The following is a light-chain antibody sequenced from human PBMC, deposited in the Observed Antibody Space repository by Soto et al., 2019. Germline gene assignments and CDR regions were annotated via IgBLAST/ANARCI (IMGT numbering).Light chain of an antibody. Sequence: VLTQSPGTLSLSPGERATLSCRASQSLSSSFLAWYQQKRGQAPRLLLYGASNRATGIPDRFSGSGSGTDFTLTISRPEPEDFAVYFCLQYASPLYTFGQGTKLEIK. V-gene: IGKV3-20*01. CDR3: LQYASPLYT. J-gene: IGKJ2*01. CDR1: QSLSSSF. CDR2: GAS.